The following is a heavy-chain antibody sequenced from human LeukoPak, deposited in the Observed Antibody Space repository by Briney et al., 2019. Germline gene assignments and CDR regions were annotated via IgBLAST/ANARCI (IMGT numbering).Heavy chain of an antibody. Sequence: GRSLRLSCAASGFTFSSYGMHWVRQAPGKGLEWVAVIWYDGSNKYYADSVKGRFTISRDNSKNTLYLQMNSLRAEDTAVYYCARSSMPYCGGDCYFDYWGQGTLVTVSS. V-gene: IGHV3-30*19. J-gene: IGHJ4*02. CDR1: GFTFSSYG. CDR3: ARSSMPYCGGDCYFDY. CDR2: IWYDGSNK. D-gene: IGHD2-21*02.